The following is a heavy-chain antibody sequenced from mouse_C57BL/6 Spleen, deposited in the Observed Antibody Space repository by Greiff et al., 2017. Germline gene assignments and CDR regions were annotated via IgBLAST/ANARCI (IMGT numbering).Heavy chain of an antibody. CDR3: ARVAYGNLFDD. V-gene: IGHV1-69*01. J-gene: IGHJ2*01. CDR1: GYTFTSYW. CDR2: IDPSDSYT. Sequence: QVQLQQPGAELVMPGASVKLSCKASGYTFTSYWMHWVKQRPGQGLEWIGEIDPSDSYTNYNQKFKGKSTLTVDKSSSTAYMQLSSLTSEDSAVYYCARVAYGNLFDDRGQGTTLTVSS. D-gene: IGHD2-1*01.